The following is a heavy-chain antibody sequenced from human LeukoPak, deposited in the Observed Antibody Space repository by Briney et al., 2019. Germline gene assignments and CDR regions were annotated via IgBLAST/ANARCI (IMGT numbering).Heavy chain of an antibody. V-gene: IGHV1-69*05. D-gene: IGHD4-17*01. CDR1: GGTFNNSA. Sequence: SVKVSCKTSGGTFNNSAISWVRQAPGQGLEWLGGIMPLFGTAGYAQKFQGRVTITKDESTRTVYSELTSLTSDDTAVYYCARDVHGDYGSGWFDPWGQGTLVSVSS. J-gene: IGHJ5*02. CDR2: IMPLFGTA. CDR3: ARDVHGDYGSGWFDP.